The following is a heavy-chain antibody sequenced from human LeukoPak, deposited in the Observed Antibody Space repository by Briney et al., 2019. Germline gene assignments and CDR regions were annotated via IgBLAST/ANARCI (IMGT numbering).Heavy chain of an antibody. CDR1: GFNFRSYA. V-gene: IGHV3-23*01. CDR3: AKEYEDSVWLAYYFDY. Sequence: PGGSLRLSCAASGFNFRSYAMSWVRQAPGKGLEWVSAINGRGSSTHYADSVKGRFTISRDNSKNTLYLQMNSLRAEDTAVYYCAKEYEDSVWLAYYFDYWGQGTLVTVSS. D-gene: IGHD6-19*01. J-gene: IGHJ4*02. CDR2: INGRGSST.